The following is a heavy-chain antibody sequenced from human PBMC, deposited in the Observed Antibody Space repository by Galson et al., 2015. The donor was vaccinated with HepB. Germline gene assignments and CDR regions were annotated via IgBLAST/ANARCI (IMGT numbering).Heavy chain of an antibody. Sequence: SVKVSCKASGGTFSSYAISWVRQAPGQGLEWMGGIIPIFGTANYAQKFQGRVTITADKSTSTAYMELSSLRSEDTAVYYCARVGVGVMQLWQPFDYWGQGTLVTVSS. CDR1: GGTFSSYA. CDR3: ARVGVGVMQLWQPFDY. V-gene: IGHV1-69*06. D-gene: IGHD5-18*01. J-gene: IGHJ4*02. CDR2: IIPIFGTA.